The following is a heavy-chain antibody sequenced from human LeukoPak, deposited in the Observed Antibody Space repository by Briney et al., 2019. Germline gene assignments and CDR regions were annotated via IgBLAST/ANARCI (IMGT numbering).Heavy chain of an antibody. V-gene: IGHV1-69*13. CDR2: IIPIFGTA. D-gene: IGHD2-2*01. Sequence: ASVKVSCKASGGTFSSYAISWVRQAPGQGLEWMGGIIPIFGTANYAQKFQGRVTITADESTSTAYMELSSLRSEDTAVYYCARDIRDCSSTSCYNWFDPWGQGTLVTVSS. CDR1: GGTFSSYA. CDR3: ARDIRDCSSTSCYNWFDP. J-gene: IGHJ5*02.